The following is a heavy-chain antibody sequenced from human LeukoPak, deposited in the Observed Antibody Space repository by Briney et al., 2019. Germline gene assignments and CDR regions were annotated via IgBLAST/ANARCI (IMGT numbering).Heavy chain of an antibody. D-gene: IGHD5-18*01. J-gene: IGHJ3*02. CDR1: GGSISSYY. V-gene: IGHV4-59*01. Sequence: SETLSLTCTVSGGSISSYYWSWIRQPPGKGLEWIGYIYYSGSTNYKPSLKSRVTISVETSKNQFSLKLRSVTAADTAVYYCARSGYSRDAFDIWGQGTMVTVSS. CDR2: IYYSGST. CDR3: ARSGYSRDAFDI.